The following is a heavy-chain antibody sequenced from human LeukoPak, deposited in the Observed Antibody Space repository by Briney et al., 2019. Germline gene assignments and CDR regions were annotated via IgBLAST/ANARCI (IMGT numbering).Heavy chain of an antibody. CDR3: ARGPPTMITFGGVIPGGYYFDY. CDR2: INHSGST. CDR1: GGSFSGYY. D-gene: IGHD3-16*02. V-gene: IGHV4-34*01. J-gene: IGHJ4*02. Sequence: SETLSLTCAVYGGSFSGYYWSWIRQPPGKGLEWIGEINHSGSTNYNPSLKSRVTISVDTSKNQFSLKLSSVTAADTAVYYCARGPPTMITFGGVIPGGYYFDYWGQGTLVTVSS.